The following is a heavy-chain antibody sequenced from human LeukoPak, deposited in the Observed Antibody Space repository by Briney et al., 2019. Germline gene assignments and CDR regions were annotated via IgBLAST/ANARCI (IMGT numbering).Heavy chain of an antibody. CDR3: ARQGYDFWSGYYYYMDV. D-gene: IGHD3-3*01. V-gene: IGHV4-38-2*01. J-gene: IGHJ6*03. CDR1: GYSISSGYY. Sequence: SETLSLTCAVSGYSISSGYYWGWIRQPPGEGLEGIGSIYHSGSTYYNQSLKSRVTISGDTSKNQFSLKLSSVTAADTAVYYCARQGYDFWSGYYYYMDVWGKGTTVTVSS. CDR2: IYHSGST.